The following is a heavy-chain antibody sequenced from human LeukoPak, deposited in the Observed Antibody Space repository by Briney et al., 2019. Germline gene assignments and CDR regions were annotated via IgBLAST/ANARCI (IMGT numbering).Heavy chain of an antibody. CDR1: GGSISSGGYY. CDR3: ATSQGDYGDFELDY. J-gene: IGHJ4*02. Sequence: SETLSLTCTVSGGSISSGGYYWSWIRQHPGKGLEWIGYIYYSGSTYYNPSLKSRVTISVDTSKNQFSLKLSSVTAADTAVYYCATSQGDYGDFELDYWGQGTLVTVSS. CDR2: IYYSGST. D-gene: IGHD4-17*01. V-gene: IGHV4-31*03.